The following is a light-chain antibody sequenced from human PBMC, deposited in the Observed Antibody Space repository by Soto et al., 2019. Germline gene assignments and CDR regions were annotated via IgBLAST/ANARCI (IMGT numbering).Light chain of an antibody. CDR3: QSYDSSLEGV. CDR2: GNS. CDR1: SYNIGAGYD. Sequence: QSVLTQPPSVSRAPGQRVTISCTGSSYNIGAGYDVHWYQQLPGTDPKLLIYGNSNRPSGVPDRFSGSKSGTSASLAITGLQAEDEADYYCQSYDSSLEGVFGGGTQLTVL. J-gene: IGLJ2*01. V-gene: IGLV1-40*01.